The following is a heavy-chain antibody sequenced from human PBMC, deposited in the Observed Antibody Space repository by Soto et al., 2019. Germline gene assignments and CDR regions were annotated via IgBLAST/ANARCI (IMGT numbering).Heavy chain of an antibody. V-gene: IGHV4-31*01. D-gene: IGHD2-15*01. Sequence: QVQLQESGPGLVKPSQTLSLTCTVSGGAISSGGYYWSWIRQHPGKGLEWIGDIYYSGRTYYNPSLNGLLTTPVDTSKNQFSLKLTSVPAAATLVYYCPRLGCINSFDPWGQGTLVTVSS. J-gene: IGHJ5*02. CDR2: IYYSGRT. CDR1: GGAISSGGYY. CDR3: PRLGCINSFDP.